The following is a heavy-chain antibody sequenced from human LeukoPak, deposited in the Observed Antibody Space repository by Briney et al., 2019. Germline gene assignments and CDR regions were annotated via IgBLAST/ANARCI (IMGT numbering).Heavy chain of an antibody. J-gene: IGHJ4*02. CDR3: ARVDELYYYGSGPDY. V-gene: IGHV3-30-3*01. Sequence: GRSLRLSCAASGFTFSKYSIHWVRQAPGKGLEWVAVISYDGTTKYYADFAKGRFTISRDNSRNTLYLEMNSLRPEDRAIYYCARVDELYYYGSGPDYWGQGALVTVSS. CDR1: GFTFSKYS. D-gene: IGHD3-10*01. CDR2: ISYDGTTK.